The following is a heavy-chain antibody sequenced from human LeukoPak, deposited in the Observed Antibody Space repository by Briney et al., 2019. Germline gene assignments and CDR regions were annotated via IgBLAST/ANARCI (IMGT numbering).Heavy chain of an antibody. CDR1: GFTFSSYG. V-gene: IGHV3-30*18. CDR3: AKDRDFYDSSGLTVRYGMDV. Sequence: GGALRLSCSASGFTFSSYGMHWVRQAPAKGLEWVAVISYDGSNKYHADSVKGRFSISRDNSKNTLYLQMNTLRGEDTAVYYCAKDRDFYDSSGLTVRYGMDVWGQGTTVTVSS. D-gene: IGHD3-22*01. CDR2: ISYDGSNK. J-gene: IGHJ6*02.